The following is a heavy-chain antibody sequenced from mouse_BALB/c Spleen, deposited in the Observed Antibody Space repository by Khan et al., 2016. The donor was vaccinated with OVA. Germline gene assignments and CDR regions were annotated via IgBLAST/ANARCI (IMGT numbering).Heavy chain of an antibody. D-gene: IGHD1-3*01. Sequence: QVQLKQSGPGLVAPSQTLSITCTVSGFSLSNYGVHWVRQPPGKGLEWLGVIWAGGSTNHNSALMSRLTISKDNYKSQVFLKMNSLQTDDTAMYXCARAFYNGAWFADWGQGTLVTVSA. J-gene: IGHJ3*01. V-gene: IGHV2-9*02. CDR2: IWAGGST. CDR1: GFSLSNYG. CDR3: ARAFYNGAWFAD.